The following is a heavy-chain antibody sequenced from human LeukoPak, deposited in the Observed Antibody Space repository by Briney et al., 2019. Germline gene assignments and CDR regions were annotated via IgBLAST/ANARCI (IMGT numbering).Heavy chain of an antibody. CDR1: GYTFTSYD. CDR3: ARYHSSGYYPHPFDY. CDR2: MNPNSGNT. D-gene: IGHD3-22*01. J-gene: IGHJ4*02. Sequence: ASVKVSCKASGYTFTSYDINWVRQATGQGLEWMGWMNPNSGNTGYAQKFQGRVTMTRNTSISIAYMELSSLRSEDAAVYYCARYHSSGYYPHPFDYWGQGTLVTVSS. V-gene: IGHV1-8*01.